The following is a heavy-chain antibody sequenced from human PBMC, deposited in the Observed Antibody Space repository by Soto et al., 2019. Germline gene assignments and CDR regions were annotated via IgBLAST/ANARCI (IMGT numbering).Heavy chain of an antibody. J-gene: IGHJ3*02. CDR1: GGSISSGGYY. CDR3: ARGFGELSMPSDAFDI. V-gene: IGHV4-31*03. Sequence: PSETLSLTCTVSGGSISSGGYYWSWIRQHPGKGLEWIGYIYYSGSTYYNPSLKRRVTISVDTSKNQFSLKLSSVTAADTAVYYCARGFGELSMPSDAFDIWGQGTMVTVSS. D-gene: IGHD3-10*01. CDR2: IYYSGST.